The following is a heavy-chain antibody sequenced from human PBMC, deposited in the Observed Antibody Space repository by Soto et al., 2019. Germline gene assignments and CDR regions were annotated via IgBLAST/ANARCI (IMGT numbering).Heavy chain of an antibody. CDR3: ASLYSNSWPFDF. Sequence: SATLSLTCSVPVPSIISYDWHWIRQSAGKGPEWIGRISISGATNYNPSLKSRVTMLLDRSKNQFSLILNSVTAADTAVYFCASLYSNSWPFDFWGQGTLVTVSS. CDR2: ISISGAT. CDR1: VPSIISYD. V-gene: IGHV4-4*07. J-gene: IGHJ3*01. D-gene: IGHD5-12*01.